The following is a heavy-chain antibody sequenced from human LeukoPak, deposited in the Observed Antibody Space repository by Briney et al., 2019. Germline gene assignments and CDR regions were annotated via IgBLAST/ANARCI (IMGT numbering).Heavy chain of an antibody. CDR2: IYYSGST. J-gene: IGHJ4*02. CDR3: ARDLSGVDGYNPFDY. D-gene: IGHD5-24*01. V-gene: IGHV4-39*07. Sequence: SETLSLTCTVSGGSISSSSYYWGWIRQPPGKGLEWIGSIYYSGSTYYNPSLKSRVTISVDTSKNQFSLKLSSVTAADTAVYYCARDLSGVDGYNPFDYWGQGTLVTVSS. CDR1: GGSISSSSYY.